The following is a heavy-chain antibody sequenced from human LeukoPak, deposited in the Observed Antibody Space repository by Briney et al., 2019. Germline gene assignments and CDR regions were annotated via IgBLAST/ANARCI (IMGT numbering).Heavy chain of an antibody. D-gene: IGHD3-9*01. CDR2: IYHSGST. Sequence: SETLSLTCTVSGYSISSGYYWGWIRQPPGKGLEWIGSIYHSGSTYYNPSLKSRVTISVDTSKNQFSLKLSSVTAADTAVYYCARDVWYYDILTGYYTYYLDYWGQGTLVTVSS. CDR1: GYSISSGYY. CDR3: ARDVWYYDILTGYYTYYLDY. V-gene: IGHV4-38-2*02. J-gene: IGHJ4*02.